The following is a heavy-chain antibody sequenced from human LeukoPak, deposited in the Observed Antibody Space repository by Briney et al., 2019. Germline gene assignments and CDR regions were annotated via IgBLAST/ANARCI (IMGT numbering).Heavy chain of an antibody. J-gene: IGHJ4*02. CDR2: IYYSGST. CDR3: QRPLWRRSAFWSGHPYYFDY. CDR1: GGSIGSYY. D-gene: IGHD3-3*01. V-gene: IGHV4-59*01. Sequence: PSETRSLACTVSGGSIGSYYWSWLRQPPGKGLEWIGYIYYSGSTNHNPSLKSRVTISVDTSKNHFSLKLRSLTAADTGVYYCQRPLWRRSAFWSGHPYYFDYWGQGTLVTVS.